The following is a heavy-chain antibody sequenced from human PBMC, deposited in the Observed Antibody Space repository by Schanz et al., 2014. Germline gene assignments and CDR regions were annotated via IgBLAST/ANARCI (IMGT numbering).Heavy chain of an antibody. Sequence: QAQLEQSGAEVKKPGASVKVSCKASGYTFTGYYMHWVRQAPGQGLEWMGQINPNSGATIYAQNFQGRVTVTRDTYTRTVYMELSSLRSEDTAVYYCARAAYGGYTSTPLRYWGQGTLVTVSS. CDR2: INPNSGAT. CDR3: ARAAYGGYTSTPLRY. J-gene: IGHJ4*02. D-gene: IGHD5-12*01. CDR1: GYTFTGYY. V-gene: IGHV1-2*06.